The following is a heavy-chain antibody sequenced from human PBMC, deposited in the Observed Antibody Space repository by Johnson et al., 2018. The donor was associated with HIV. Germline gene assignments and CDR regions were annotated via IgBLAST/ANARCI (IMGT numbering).Heavy chain of an antibody. Sequence: QVQLVESGGGVVQPGRSLRLSCAASGFTFSSYAMHWVRQAPGKGLEWVAVISYDGSNKYYADSVKGRFTISRDNSKNTLYLQMNSLRAEDTAVYYCARDDSGSKSLGAFDIWGQGTMVTVSS. CDR3: ARDDSGSKSLGAFDI. D-gene: IGHD1-26*01. CDR1: GFTFSSYA. V-gene: IGHV3-30*14. CDR2: ISYDGSNK. J-gene: IGHJ3*02.